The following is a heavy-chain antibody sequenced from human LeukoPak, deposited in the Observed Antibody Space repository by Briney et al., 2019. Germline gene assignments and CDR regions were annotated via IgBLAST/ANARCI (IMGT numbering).Heavy chain of an antibody. CDR1: GFTFSRNL. D-gene: IGHD6-13*01. CDR2: IYQDGSEK. V-gene: IGHV3-7*01. CDR3: ASERPSSGWYDY. J-gene: IGHJ4*02. Sequence: PGGSLRLSCAASGFTFSRNLMTWVRQAPGKGLEWVANIYQDGSEKYYVDSVRGRFTISRDNAKNTLYLQMNSLRAEDTAVYFCASERPSSGWYDYWGQGTLVTVSS.